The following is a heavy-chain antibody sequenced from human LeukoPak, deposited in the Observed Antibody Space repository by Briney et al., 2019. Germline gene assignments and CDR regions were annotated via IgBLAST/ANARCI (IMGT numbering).Heavy chain of an antibody. CDR2: IRSSDGTV. J-gene: IGHJ4*02. V-gene: IGHV3-48*02. CDR1: GFTFSSYS. D-gene: IGHD3-10*01. Sequence: GGSLRLSCAASGFTFSSYSMNWVRQAPGKGLEWISYIRSSDGTVYYADSVKGRFTISIDKAKNSLYLQMHSLRDEDTAVYYCARLYGSGSLDYWGQGTLVTVSS. CDR3: ARLYGSGSLDY.